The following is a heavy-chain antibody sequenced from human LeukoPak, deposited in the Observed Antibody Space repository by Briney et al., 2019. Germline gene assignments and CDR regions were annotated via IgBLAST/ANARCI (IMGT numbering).Heavy chain of an antibody. CDR1: DGSISSSSYF. D-gene: IGHD5-24*01. CDR3: ARGVRWLQLSYFDY. CDR2: IYYSGST. V-gene: IGHV4-31*03. Sequence: SETLSLTCTVSDGSISSSSYFWGWIRQHPGKGLEWIGYIYYSGSTYYNPSLKSRVTISVDTSKNQFSLKLSSVTAADTAVYYCARGVRWLQLSYFDYWGQGTLVTVSS. J-gene: IGHJ4*02.